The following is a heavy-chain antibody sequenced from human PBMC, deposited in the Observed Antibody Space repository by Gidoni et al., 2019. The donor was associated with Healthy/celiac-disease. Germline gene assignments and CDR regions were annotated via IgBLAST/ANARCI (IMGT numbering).Heavy chain of an antibody. CDR1: VWSLSGYS. J-gene: IGHJ6*02. Sequence: QVQLQQWGAGLLKPSETLSLTCAVYVWSLSGYSWSWIRQPPGKGLEWIGEINPSGSTNYNPSLKSRVTISVDTSKNQFSLKLSSVTAADTAVYYCARVGVLTGSPLWGERDYYYGMDVWGQGTTVTVSS. D-gene: IGHD3-9*01. CDR3: ARVGVLTGSPLWGERDYYYGMDV. CDR2: INPSGST. V-gene: IGHV4-34*01.